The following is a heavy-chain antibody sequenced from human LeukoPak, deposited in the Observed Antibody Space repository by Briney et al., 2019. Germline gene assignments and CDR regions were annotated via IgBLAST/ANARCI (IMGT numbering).Heavy chain of an antibody. CDR3: ARDSYDILTGYWTGWFDP. V-gene: IGHV4-59*01. Sequence: SETLSLTCTVSGGSISSYYWSWIRQPPGKGLEWIGYIYYSGSTNYNPSLKSRVTISVDTSKNQFSLKLSSVTAADTAVYYCARDSYDILTGYWTGWFDPWGQGTLVTVSS. J-gene: IGHJ5*02. CDR1: GGSISSYY. CDR2: IYYSGST. D-gene: IGHD3-9*01.